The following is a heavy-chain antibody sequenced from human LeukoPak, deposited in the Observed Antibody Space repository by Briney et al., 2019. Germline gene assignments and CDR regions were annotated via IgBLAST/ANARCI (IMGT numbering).Heavy chain of an antibody. V-gene: IGHV1-8*01. D-gene: IGHD3-10*01. CDR2: MNPKSGNT. CDR3: ARGYYYGSGNYYNSYYYYYMDV. Sequence: ASVKVSCKASGYIFTSYDINWVRQATGQGLEWMGWMNPKSGNTGYAQKFQGRVTMTRNTSISTAYMELSSLRSEDTAVFYCARGYYYGSGNYYNSYYYYYMDVWGKGTTVTISS. J-gene: IGHJ6*03. CDR1: GYIFTSYD.